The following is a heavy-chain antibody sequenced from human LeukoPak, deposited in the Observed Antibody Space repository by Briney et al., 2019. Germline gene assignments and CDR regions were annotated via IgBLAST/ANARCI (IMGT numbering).Heavy chain of an antibody. CDR3: ARDCCGEWYFFDL. CDR1: GFPFNNYV. Sequence: GGSLRLSCAASGFPFNNYVMHWVRQAPGKGLEWVAFISDDGTNEYYTDSVKGRFTISRDNSKNTLYLQMNSLRAEDTAVYYCARDCCGEWYFFDLWGQGTLVTVSS. CDR2: ISDDGTNE. V-gene: IGHV3-30-3*01. J-gene: IGHJ4*02. D-gene: IGHD3-10*01.